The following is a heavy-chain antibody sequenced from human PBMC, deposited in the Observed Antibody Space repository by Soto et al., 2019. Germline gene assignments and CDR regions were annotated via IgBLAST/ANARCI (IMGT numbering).Heavy chain of an antibody. D-gene: IGHD6-13*01. CDR3: ARDLAAAAY. CDR1: GYIFTNYY. V-gene: IGHV1-46*01. CDR2: INPLPTSGST. Sequence: QVQLVQSGAEVKKPGASVKVSCKASGYIFTNYYIHWVRQAPGQGLEWMAIINPLPTSGSTNYAQEIPGRVTVTRDTSTSTVSMELNSLRSDDTAIYYYARDLAAAAYWGQGTLVTVSS. J-gene: IGHJ4*02.